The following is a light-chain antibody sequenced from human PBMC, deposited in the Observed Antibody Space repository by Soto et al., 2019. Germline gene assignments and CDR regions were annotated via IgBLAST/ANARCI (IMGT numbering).Light chain of an antibody. Sequence: EIVLTQSPGTLSLSPGERVTLSCRASQSVSSNYLAWYQQKPGQAPRLLIYSASSRATGIPDRFSGSGSGTDCTLTINRREPEDFAVYYCQQYGGSPRVTFGGGTKVEIK. V-gene: IGKV3-20*01. J-gene: IGKJ4*01. CDR1: QSVSSNY. CDR3: QQYGGSPRVT. CDR2: SAS.